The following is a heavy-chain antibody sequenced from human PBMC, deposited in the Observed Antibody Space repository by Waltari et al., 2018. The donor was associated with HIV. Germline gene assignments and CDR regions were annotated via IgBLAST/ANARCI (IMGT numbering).Heavy chain of an antibody. V-gene: IGHV4-38-2*02. CDR3: AREVYSGYDRGIDY. J-gene: IGHJ4*02. CDR2: FYLSGST. Sequence: QVQLQESGPGLVKPSETLSLTCAFSGFSISSGYYWGWIRQPPGKGLEWIGSFYLSGSTYYNPSLKSRVTISVDTSKNQFSLKLSSVIAADTAVYYCAREVYSGYDRGIDYWGQGTLVTVSS. CDR1: GFSISSGYY. D-gene: IGHD5-12*01.